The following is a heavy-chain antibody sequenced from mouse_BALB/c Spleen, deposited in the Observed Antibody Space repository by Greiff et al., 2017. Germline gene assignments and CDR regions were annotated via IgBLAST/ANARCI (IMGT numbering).Heavy chain of an antibody. V-gene: IGHV1-54*01. CDR3: ARSRSGLNAMDD. Sequence: QVQLQQSGAELVRPGTSVKVSCKASGYAFTNYLIEWVKQRPGQGLEWIGVINPGSGGTNYNEKFKGKATLTADKSSSTAYMQLSSLTSDDSAVYFCARSRSGLNAMDDWGQGTSVTVSS. D-gene: IGHD3-1*01. CDR1: GYAFTNYL. CDR2: INPGSGGT. J-gene: IGHJ4*01.